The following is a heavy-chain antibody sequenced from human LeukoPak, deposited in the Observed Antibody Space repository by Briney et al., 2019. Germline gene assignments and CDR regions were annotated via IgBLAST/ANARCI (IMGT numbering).Heavy chain of an antibody. CDR2: IVPIFGTA. V-gene: IGHV1-69*13. J-gene: IGHJ1*01. CDR1: GGTFSSNA. CDR3: ARDSSEFRSLIPH. D-gene: IGHD2-21*01. Sequence: GASVKVSCKASGGTFSSNAISWVRQAPGQGLEWMGGIVPIFGTAKYAQKFQGRVTITADESTGTVYMELSRLRSEDTAVYYCARDSSEFRSLIPHWGQGTLVTVSS.